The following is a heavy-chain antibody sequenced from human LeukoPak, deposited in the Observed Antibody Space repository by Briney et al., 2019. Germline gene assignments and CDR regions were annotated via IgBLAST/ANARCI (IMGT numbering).Heavy chain of an antibody. CDR1: GGSISSYY. Sequence: SETLSLTCTVSGGSISSYYWSWIRQPPGKGLEWIGYIYYSGSTNYNPSLKSRVTISVDTSKNQFSLKLSSVTAADTAVYYCARSGLDFRGWAAAGTNWFDPWGQGTLVTVTS. CDR3: ARSGLDFRGWAAAGTNWFDP. J-gene: IGHJ5*02. CDR2: IYYSGST. V-gene: IGHV4-59*01. D-gene: IGHD6-13*01.